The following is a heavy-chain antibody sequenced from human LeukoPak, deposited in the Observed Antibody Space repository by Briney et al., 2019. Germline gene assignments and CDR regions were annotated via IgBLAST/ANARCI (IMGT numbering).Heavy chain of an antibody. Sequence: GGSLRLSCAASGFTFSSYGMHWVRQAPGKGLEWVAFIRYDGSNKYYADSVKGRFTISRDNSKNTLYLQMNSLRAEDTAVYYCARGLAAAGIKGPDYWGQGTLVTVSS. CDR2: IRYDGSNK. D-gene: IGHD6-13*01. J-gene: IGHJ4*02. CDR3: ARGLAAAGIKGPDY. V-gene: IGHV3-30*02. CDR1: GFTFSSYG.